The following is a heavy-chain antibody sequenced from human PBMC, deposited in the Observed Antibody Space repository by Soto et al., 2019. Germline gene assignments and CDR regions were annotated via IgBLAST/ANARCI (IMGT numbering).Heavy chain of an antibody. Sequence: PGGSLRLSCAASGFTFDDYTMHWVRQAPGKGLEWVAVVSKDGSVKYWIESVKGRFTLSRDNSKNTVYLEMNSLRPEDTGVYYCVRSRSGAVADSFDLWGQGTLVTVSS. V-gene: IGHV3-30-3*01. J-gene: IGHJ4*02. CDR2: VSKDGSVK. CDR3: VRSRSGAVADSFDL. D-gene: IGHD3-10*01. CDR1: GFTFDDYT.